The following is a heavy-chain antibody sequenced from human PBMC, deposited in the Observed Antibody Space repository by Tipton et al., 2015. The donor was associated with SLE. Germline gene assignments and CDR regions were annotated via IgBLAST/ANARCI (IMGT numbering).Heavy chain of an antibody. CDR1: GGSFSDYS. Sequence: TLSLTCAVYGGSFSDYSWSWIRQPPGKGLEWIGEINHSGSTNYNPSLKSRVTISVDTYKIQFSLKLSSVTAADTAVYYCARGRLLDWLSTYNFYYGMDVWVHGPRVTVSS. J-gene: IGHJ6*02. D-gene: IGHD3-3*01. V-gene: IGHV4-34*01. CDR3: ARGRLLDWLSTYNFYYGMDV. CDR2: INHSGST.